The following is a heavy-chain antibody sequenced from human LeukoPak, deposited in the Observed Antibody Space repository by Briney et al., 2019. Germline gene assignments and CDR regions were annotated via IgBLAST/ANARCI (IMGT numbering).Heavy chain of an antibody. Sequence: ASVKVSCKASGYTFTTYGISWVRQAPGQGLEWMGWISGYNGNTNYAQKFQGRVTMTTDTSTSTAYMDLRGLRSDDTAVYYCARGNHLSYFDYWGQGTLVTVSS. V-gene: IGHV1-18*01. D-gene: IGHD1-14*01. CDR2: ISGYNGNT. CDR1: GYTFTTYG. J-gene: IGHJ4*02. CDR3: ARGNHLSYFDY.